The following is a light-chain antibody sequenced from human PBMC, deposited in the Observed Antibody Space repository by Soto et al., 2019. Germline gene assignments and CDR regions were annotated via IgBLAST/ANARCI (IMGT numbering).Light chain of an antibody. J-gene: IGLJ3*02. CDR2: RNN. Sequence: QSVLTQPPSASGTPGQRVTISCSGSSSNIGSNSVYWFQQLPGTAPKLLIYRNNQRPSGVPDRLSGSKSGTSASLAISGLRSEDVADYYCAAWDDSLSGWVFGGGTKLTVL. CDR1: SSNIGSNS. CDR3: AAWDDSLSGWV. V-gene: IGLV1-47*01.